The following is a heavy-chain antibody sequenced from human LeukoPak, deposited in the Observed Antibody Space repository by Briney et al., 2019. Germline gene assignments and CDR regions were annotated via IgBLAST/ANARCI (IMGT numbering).Heavy chain of an antibody. J-gene: IGHJ4*02. Sequence: PGGSLRLSCAASGFTFSSYGMSWVRQAPGKGLEWVSAISGSGGSTYYADSVKGRFTISRDNSKNTLYLQMNSLRAEDTAVYYCAKDRPATVVTPRAFDYWGQGTLVTVSS. CDR3: AKDRPATVVTPRAFDY. V-gene: IGHV3-23*01. CDR2: ISGSGGST. D-gene: IGHD4-23*01. CDR1: GFTFSSYG.